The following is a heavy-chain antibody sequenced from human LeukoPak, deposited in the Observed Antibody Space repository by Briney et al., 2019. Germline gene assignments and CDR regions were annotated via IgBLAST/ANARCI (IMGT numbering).Heavy chain of an antibody. CDR2: IDHSGST. J-gene: IGHJ2*01. V-gene: IGHV4-38-2*01. CDR1: GYSVSSGYY. CDR3: ATQGGRCGGGSCRYWYFDL. Sequence: KPSETLSLTCGVSGYSVSSGYYWGWIRQPPKKGLEWIGSIDHSGSTYNNPSLKSRVTISVDTSKNQFSLKLSSVAAADTAMYYCATQGGRCGGGSCRYWYFDLWGRGTLVTVSS. D-gene: IGHD2-15*01.